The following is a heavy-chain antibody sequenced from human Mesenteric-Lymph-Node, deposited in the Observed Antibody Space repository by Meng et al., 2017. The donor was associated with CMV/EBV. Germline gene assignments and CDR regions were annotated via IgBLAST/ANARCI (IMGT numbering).Heavy chain of an antibody. J-gene: IGHJ4*02. CDR3: ARQWLGELAFDS. CDR1: GFSLSTSGVS. D-gene: IGHD3-10*01. V-gene: IGHV2-5*02. Sequence: TFSGFSLSTSGVSVGWIRQPPGKALEWLALIYWDDDKRYSPSLKGRLTITKDTSKNQVVLTMTNMDPVDTASYYCARQWLGELAFDSWGQGALVTVSS. CDR2: IYWDDDK.